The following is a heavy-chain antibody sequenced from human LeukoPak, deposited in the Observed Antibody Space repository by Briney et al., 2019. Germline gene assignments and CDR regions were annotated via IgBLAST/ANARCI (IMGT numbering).Heavy chain of an antibody. CDR3: ARAQTYGDYRLLLVY. CDR2: ISSSGRNI. D-gene: IGHD4-17*01. V-gene: IGHV3-48*04. CDR1: GFTFSSNS. Sequence: GGSLTPASAVSGFTFSSNSMNWVRQAAREGREWVSYISSSGRNIFYGDSVKGRLSICRDNSKHSLCRQINSQIAEGPAFSFCARAQTYGDYRLLLVYWGQGTLVSVSS. J-gene: IGHJ4*02.